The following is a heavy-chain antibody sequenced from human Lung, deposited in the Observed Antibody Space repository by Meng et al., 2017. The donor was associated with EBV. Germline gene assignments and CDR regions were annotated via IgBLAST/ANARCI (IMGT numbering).Heavy chain of an antibody. J-gene: IGHJ5*02. CDR1: GYTFTGYY. D-gene: IGHD1-26*01. CDR3: ARVSKGGSYRFDP. CDR2: INPNSGAT. Sequence: QVQLVQSGAEVKKPGASVKFSCKASGYTFTGYYMHWVRQAPGQGLEWMGRINPNSGATEYAQNFQGRVTMTRDTSISTAYMELSRLRSDDTAVYYCARVSKGGSYRFDPWGQGTLVTVSS. V-gene: IGHV1-2*06.